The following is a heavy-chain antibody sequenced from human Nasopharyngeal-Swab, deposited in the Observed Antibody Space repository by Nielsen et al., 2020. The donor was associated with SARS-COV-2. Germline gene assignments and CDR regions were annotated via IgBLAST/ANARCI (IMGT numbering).Heavy chain of an antibody. J-gene: IGHJ4*02. Sequence: KVSCKGSGYSFTSYWIGWVRQMPGKGLEWMGIIYPGDSDTRYSPSFQGQVTISADKSISTAYLQWSSLKASDTAMYYCPTTLRGGRWLQFYYWGQGTLVIVSS. D-gene: IGHD5-24*01. V-gene: IGHV5-51*01. CDR2: IYPGDSDT. CDR1: GYSFTSYW. CDR3: PTTLRGGRWLQFYY.